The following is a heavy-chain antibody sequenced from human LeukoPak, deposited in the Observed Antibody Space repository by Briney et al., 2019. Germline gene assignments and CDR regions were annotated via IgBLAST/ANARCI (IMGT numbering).Heavy chain of an antibody. D-gene: IGHD3-10*02. CDR1: GGSLSGYY. V-gene: IGHV4-34*01. Sequence: PSETLSLTCAVYGGSLSGYYWSWVRQSPGKGLEGIGEINHRGSANSNPSLESRVTMSVDTSKPQFSLKLSSVTAGDTAVYYCARETRARNYDVRGYYFMDVWGKGTTVTVSS. CDR3: ARETRARNYDVRGYYFMDV. J-gene: IGHJ6*03. CDR2: INHRGSA.